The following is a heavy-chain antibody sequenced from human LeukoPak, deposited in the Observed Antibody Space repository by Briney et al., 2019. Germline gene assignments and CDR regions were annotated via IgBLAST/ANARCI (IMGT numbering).Heavy chain of an antibody. J-gene: IGHJ4*02. CDR1: GFTFSSYA. D-gene: IGHD1-26*01. V-gene: IGHV3-23*01. CDR3: AKDSYSGSRFFDY. CDR2: ISGSGGST. Sequence: PGGSLGLSCAASGFTFSSYAMSWVRQAPGKGLEWVSAISGSGGSTYYADSVKGRFTISRDNSKNTLYLQMNSLRAEDTAVYYCAKDSYSGSRFFDYWGQGTLVTVSS.